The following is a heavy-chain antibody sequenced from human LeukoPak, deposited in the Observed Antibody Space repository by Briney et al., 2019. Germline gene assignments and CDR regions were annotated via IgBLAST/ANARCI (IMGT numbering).Heavy chain of an antibody. CDR1: GFTFSSYE. CDR3: ARVVARLFYFDY. Sequence: GGSLRLSCVASGFTFSSYEMNWVRQAPGKGLEWVAYIGSNDRTKHYADSVKGRFTISRDNAKNSLYLQMNSLRAEDTAIYYCARVVARLFYFDYWGRGTLATVSS. D-gene: IGHD2-15*01. J-gene: IGHJ4*02. V-gene: IGHV3-48*03. CDR2: IGSNDRTK.